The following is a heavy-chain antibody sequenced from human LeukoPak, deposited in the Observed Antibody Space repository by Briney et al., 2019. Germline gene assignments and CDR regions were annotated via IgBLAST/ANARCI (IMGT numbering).Heavy chain of an antibody. CDR2: IYNGGGT. CDR1: GFTVSSNY. V-gene: IGHV3-66*01. Sequence: GGSLRLSCAAPGFTVSSNYMSWVRQAPGKGLEWVAVIYNGGGTYYADSVKGRFAISRDNSKNTLYLQINSLRVEDTAIYYCARDDTAVAGQDYWGQGTLVTVSS. CDR3: ARDDTAVAGQDY. J-gene: IGHJ4*02. D-gene: IGHD6-19*01.